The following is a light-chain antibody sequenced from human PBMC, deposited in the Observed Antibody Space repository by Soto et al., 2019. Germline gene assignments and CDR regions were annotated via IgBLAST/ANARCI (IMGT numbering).Light chain of an antibody. CDR2: DDN. V-gene: IGLV1-51*01. CDR3: GSWDSSLSAYV. CDR1: SSNIGGNS. Sequence: QSVLTQPPSVSAAPGQKVTISCSGSSSNIGGNSVSWYQQLPGTAPKLLIYDDNKRPSGIPDRFSRYKSGTSATLGITGFQTGDEADYYCGSWDSSLSAYVFGTGTKVTVL. J-gene: IGLJ1*01.